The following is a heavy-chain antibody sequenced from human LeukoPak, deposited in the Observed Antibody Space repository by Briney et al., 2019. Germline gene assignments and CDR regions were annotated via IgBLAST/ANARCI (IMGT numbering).Heavy chain of an antibody. CDR1: GFTFSSYD. CDR3: ARVKSGSEDY. V-gene: IGHV3-48*03. CDR2: ISSSGSAI. Sequence: GGSPRLSCAASGFTFSSYDMNWVRQAPGKGLEWISYISSSGSAINHADSVKGRFTISRDNAKNSVYLQMNSLRAEDTAVYYCARVKSGSEDYWGQGTLVTVSS. D-gene: IGHD2-15*01. J-gene: IGHJ4*02.